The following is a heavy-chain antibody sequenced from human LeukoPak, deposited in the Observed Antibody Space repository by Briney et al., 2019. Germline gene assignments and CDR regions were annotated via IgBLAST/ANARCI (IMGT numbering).Heavy chain of an antibody. D-gene: IGHD2-21*02. CDR3: ARDGLFRDCLDY. V-gene: IGHV3-33*01. J-gene: IGHJ4*02. CDR1: GFTFSSYG. CDR2: IWYDGSNK. Sequence: GGSLRLSCAASGFTFSSYGMHWVRQAPGKGLEWVAVIWYDGSNKYYADSVKGRFTISRDNSKNTLYLQMNSLRAEDTAVYYCARDGLFRDCLDYWGQGTLVTVSS.